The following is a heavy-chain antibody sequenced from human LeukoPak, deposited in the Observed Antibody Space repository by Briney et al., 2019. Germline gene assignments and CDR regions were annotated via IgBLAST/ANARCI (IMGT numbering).Heavy chain of an antibody. Sequence: SETLSLTCAVYGGSFSGYYWSWIRQPPGKGLEWIGYIYYSGSANYNPSLKSRVTISVDTSKNQFSLKLSSVTAADTAVFYCARVAYSGYDYRGYFDYWGQGTLVTVSS. CDR3: ARVAYSGYDYRGYFDY. CDR1: GGSFSGYY. J-gene: IGHJ4*02. V-gene: IGHV4-59*12. CDR2: IYYSGSA. D-gene: IGHD5-12*01.